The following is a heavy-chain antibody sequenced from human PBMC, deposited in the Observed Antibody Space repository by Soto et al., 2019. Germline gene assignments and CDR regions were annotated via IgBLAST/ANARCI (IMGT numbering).Heavy chain of an antibody. V-gene: IGHV3-9*01. J-gene: IGHJ4*02. CDR1: GFTFDDYA. CDR3: AKGYYDYIWGSYSDY. D-gene: IGHD3-16*01. Sequence: DVQLVESGGGLVQPGRSLRLSCAASGFTFDDYAMHWVRQAPGKGLEWVSGISWNSGSIGYADSVKGRFTISRDNAKNSLYLQMNSLRAEDTALYYCAKGYYDYIWGSYSDYWGQGTLVTVSS. CDR2: ISWNSGSI.